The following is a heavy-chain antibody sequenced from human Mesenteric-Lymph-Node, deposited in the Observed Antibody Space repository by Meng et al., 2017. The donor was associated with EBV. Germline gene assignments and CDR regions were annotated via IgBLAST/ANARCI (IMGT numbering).Heavy chain of an antibody. CDR2: NYWDDDK. D-gene: IGHD1-26*01. V-gene: IGHV2-5*02. CDR3: VHCPVEGADPVYFDY. CDR1: GLSRHARGVG. Sequence: QMTLKESCPGLAKPTQALRLTCRFFGLSRHARGVGVCWIRQYPGRALEWRGINYWDDDKRYSPSVSSRLTITRGNSRNHVVLTLTNMVPADTGTYFCVHCPVEGADPVYFDYWGQGTLVTVSS. J-gene: IGHJ4*02.